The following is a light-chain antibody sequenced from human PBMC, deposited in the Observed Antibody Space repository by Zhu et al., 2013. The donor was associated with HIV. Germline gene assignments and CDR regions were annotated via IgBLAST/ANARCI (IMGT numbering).Light chain of an antibody. J-gene: IGKJ3*01. CDR3: QHVNDNAA. CDR1: QSVLYSSNNKNY. Sequence: DIVMTQSPDSLAVSLGERATINCKSSQSVLYSSNNKNYLAWYQQKPGQPPKLLIYWASTRESGVPDRFSGSGSGTDFTLTIDSLQPEDFATYYCQHVNDNAAFGPGT. CDR2: WAS. V-gene: IGKV4-1*01.